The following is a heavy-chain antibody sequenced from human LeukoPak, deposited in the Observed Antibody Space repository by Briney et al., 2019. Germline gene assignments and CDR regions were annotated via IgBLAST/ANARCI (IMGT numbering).Heavy chain of an antibody. CDR1: GDSITSYY. V-gene: IGHV4-59*01. D-gene: IGHD6-6*01. CDR3: ARRHVEYSSSSDPYYFDY. Sequence: SETLSLTCIVSGDSITSYYWTWIRQPPGKGLEWIGFVSYSGNTNYNPSLKSRVTISVDTSKNQFSLKLSSVTAADTAVYYCARRHVEYSSSSDPYYFDYWGQGTLVTVSS. J-gene: IGHJ4*02. CDR2: VSYSGNT.